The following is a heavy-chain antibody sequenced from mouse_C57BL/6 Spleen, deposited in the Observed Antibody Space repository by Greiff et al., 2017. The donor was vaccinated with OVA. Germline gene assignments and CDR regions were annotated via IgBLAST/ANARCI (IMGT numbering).Heavy chain of an antibody. V-gene: IGHV2-2*01. CDR3: ASSMVTKGYYFDY. CDR1: GFSLTSYG. J-gene: IGHJ2*01. CDR2: IWSGGST. Sequence: VKLVESGPGLVQPSQSLSITCTVSGFSLTSYGVHWVRQSPGKGLEWLGVIWSGGSTDYNAAFISRLSISKDNSKSQVFFKMNSLQADDTAIYYCASSMVTKGYYFDYWGQGTTLTVSS. D-gene: IGHD2-2*01.